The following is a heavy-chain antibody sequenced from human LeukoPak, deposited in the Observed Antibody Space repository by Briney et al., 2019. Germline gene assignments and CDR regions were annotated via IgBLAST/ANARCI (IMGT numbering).Heavy chain of an antibody. Sequence: ASVKVSCKASGYTFTSYYMHWVRQAPGQGLEWMGIINSSGGSTSYAQKFQGRVTMTRDMSTSTVYMGLSSLRSEDTAVYYCARDLVTMVRGVSYWGQGTLVTVSS. CDR2: INSSGGST. D-gene: IGHD3-10*01. V-gene: IGHV1-46*01. J-gene: IGHJ4*02. CDR3: ARDLVTMVRGVSY. CDR1: GYTFTSYY.